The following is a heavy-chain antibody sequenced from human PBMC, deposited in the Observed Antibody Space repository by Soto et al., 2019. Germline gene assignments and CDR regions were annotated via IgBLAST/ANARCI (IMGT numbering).Heavy chain of an antibody. CDR2: IYYSGST. CDR3: ATLDPYYYDSSGYFGNFDY. D-gene: IGHD3-22*01. V-gene: IGHV4-39*01. J-gene: IGHJ4*02. CDR1: GGSISSYY. Sequence: SETLSLTCTVSGGSISSYYWGWIRQPPGKGLEWIGSIYYSGSTYYNPSLKSRVTISVDTSKNQFSLKLSSVTAADTAVYYCATLDPYYYDSSGYFGNFDYWGQGTLVTVSS.